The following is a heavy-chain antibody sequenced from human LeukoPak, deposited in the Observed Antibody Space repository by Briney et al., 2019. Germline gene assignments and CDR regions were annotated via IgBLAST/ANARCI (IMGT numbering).Heavy chain of an antibody. CDR3: ARGGDYGDYEGAMDV. CDR2: IYYSGST. J-gene: IGHJ6*04. V-gene: IGHV4-59*01. Sequence: SETLSLTCTVSGGSISNYYWSWIRQTPGKGLEWIGHIYYSGSTSYNPSLKSRVTISVDTSKNQFPLKLSSVTAADTAVYYCARGGDYGDYEGAMDVWGKGTTVTVSS. D-gene: IGHD4-17*01. CDR1: GGSISNYY.